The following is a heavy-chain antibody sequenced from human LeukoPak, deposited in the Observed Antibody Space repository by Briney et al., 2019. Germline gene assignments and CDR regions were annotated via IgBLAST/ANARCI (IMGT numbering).Heavy chain of an antibody. D-gene: IGHD6-19*01. J-gene: IGHJ6*02. CDR2: IYSGGST. CDR3: AKRAPLAVAVHYYYGMDV. Sequence: GGSLRLSCAASGFTVSSNYMSWVRQAPGKGLEWVSVIYSGGSTYYADSVKGRFTISRDNSKNTLYLQMNSLRAEDTAVYYCAKRAPLAVAVHYYYGMDVWGQGTTVTVSS. CDR1: GFTVSSNY. V-gene: IGHV3-53*01.